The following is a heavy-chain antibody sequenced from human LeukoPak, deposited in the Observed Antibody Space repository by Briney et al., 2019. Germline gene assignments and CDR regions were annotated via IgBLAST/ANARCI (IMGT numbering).Heavy chain of an antibody. V-gene: IGHV1-2*02. D-gene: IGHD1-26*01. CDR2: INPNSGRT. CDR3: ARVGFSGSYYLFDY. J-gene: IGHJ4*02. CDR1: GYTFTGYY. Sequence: ASVKVSCKASGYTFTGYYMHWVRQAPGQGLEWMGWINPNSGRTNYAQKFQGRVTMTRDTSISTAYMELSRLRSDDTAVYYCARVGFSGSYYLFDYWGQGTLVTVSS.